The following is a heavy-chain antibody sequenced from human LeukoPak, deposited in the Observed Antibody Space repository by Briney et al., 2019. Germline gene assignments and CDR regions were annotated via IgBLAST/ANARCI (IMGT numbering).Heavy chain of an antibody. V-gene: IGHV3-48*01. CDR1: GFTFSSYS. Sequence: GGSLRLSCAASGFTFSSYSMNWVRQAPGKGLEWVSYISSSSSTIYYADSVKGRFTISRDNAKNSLYLQMNSLRAEDTSVYYCARDSPDYDFWSGSDYWGQGTLVTVSS. D-gene: IGHD3-3*01. J-gene: IGHJ4*02. CDR2: ISSSSSTI. CDR3: ARDSPDYDFWSGSDY.